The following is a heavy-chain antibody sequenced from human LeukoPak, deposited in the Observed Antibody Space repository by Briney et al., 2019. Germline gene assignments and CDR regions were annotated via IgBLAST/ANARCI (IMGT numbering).Heavy chain of an antibody. CDR1: GGSISSSSYY. D-gene: IGHD3-22*01. J-gene: IGHJ1*01. Sequence: SETLSLTCTVSGGSISSSSYYWGWIRQPPGKGLEWIASIYYSGGTYYSPSLKSRVTISVDTSKNQFSLRLNSVTAADTAVYYCAKDLSVAGYDSSGYLFQHWGQGTLVTVSS. CDR3: AKDLSVAGYDSSGYLFQH. CDR2: IYYSGGT. V-gene: IGHV4-39*02.